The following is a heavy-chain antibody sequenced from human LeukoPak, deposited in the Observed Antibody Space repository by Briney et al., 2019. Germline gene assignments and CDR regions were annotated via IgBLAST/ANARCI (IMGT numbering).Heavy chain of an antibody. V-gene: IGHV3-30*01. CDR2: ISYDGSNK. D-gene: IGHD3-10*01. CDR1: GFTFSSYA. J-gene: IGHJ4*02. Sequence: GGSLRLSCAASGFTFSSYAMHWVRQAPGKGLEWVAVISYDGSNKYYADSVKGRFTISRDNSKNTLYLQMNSLRAADTAVYYCARDLSVRGDYWGQGTLVTVSS. CDR3: ARDLSVRGDY.